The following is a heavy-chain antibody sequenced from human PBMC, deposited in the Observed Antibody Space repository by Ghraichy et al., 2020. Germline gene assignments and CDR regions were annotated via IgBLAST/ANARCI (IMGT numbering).Heavy chain of an antibody. CDR1: GDSVSSNSAI. D-gene: IGHD2/OR15-2a*01. V-gene: IGHV6-1*01. CDR2: TYYRSKWYY. Sequence: SETLSLTCAISGDSVSSNSAIWNWIRQSPSRGLEWLGRTYYRSKWYYDYAESVKSRITINPDTSKNQFSLQLNSVTPEDTAVYYCARRGTTDAFDIWGQGTMVTVSS. J-gene: IGHJ3*02. CDR3: ARRGTTDAFDI.